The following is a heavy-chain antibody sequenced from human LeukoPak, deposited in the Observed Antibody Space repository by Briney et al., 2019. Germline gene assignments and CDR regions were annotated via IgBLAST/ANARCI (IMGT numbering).Heavy chain of an antibody. CDR3: AKEGVGYYDILTGYSNYYYGMDV. Sequence: GGSLRLSCAASGFTFSSYGMHWVRQAPGKGLEWVAVISYDGSNKYYADSVKGRFTISRDNSKNTLYLQMNSLRAEDTALYYCAKEGVGYYDILTGYSNYYYGMDVWGQGTTVTVSS. D-gene: IGHD3-9*01. CDR2: ISYDGSNK. J-gene: IGHJ6*02. V-gene: IGHV3-30*18. CDR1: GFTFSSYG.